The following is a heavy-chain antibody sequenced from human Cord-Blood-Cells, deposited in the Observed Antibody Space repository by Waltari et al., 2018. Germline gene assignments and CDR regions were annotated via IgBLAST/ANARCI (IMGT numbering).Heavy chain of an antibody. Sequence: QLQLQESGPGLVKPLQTLSPTCTVPGGSLSSRSHSWGWIPQPPVKGLEWIGGIYYSGSTYYNPSLKSRVTISVDTSKNQFSLKLSSVTAADTAVYYCARHGGRLVQPFDYWGQGTLVTVSS. D-gene: IGHD6-19*01. CDR1: GGSLSSRSHS. V-gene: IGHV4-39*01. CDR3: ARHGGRLVQPFDY. CDR2: IYYSGST. J-gene: IGHJ4*02.